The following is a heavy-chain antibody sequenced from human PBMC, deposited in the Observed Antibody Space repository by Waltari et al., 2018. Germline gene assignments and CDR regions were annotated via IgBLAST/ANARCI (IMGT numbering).Heavy chain of an antibody. D-gene: IGHD2-21*01. CDR3: AREGVYCGGDCYNDAFDI. J-gene: IGHJ3*02. V-gene: IGHV1-2*06. Sequence: QVQLVQSGAEVKKPGASVTVSCKASGYTFTGYYMHWVRQAPGQGLEWMGRINPNSGGTNYAQKFQGRVTMTRDTSISTAYMELSRLRSDDTAVYYCAREGVYCGGDCYNDAFDIWGQGTMVTVSS. CDR2: INPNSGGT. CDR1: GYTFTGYY.